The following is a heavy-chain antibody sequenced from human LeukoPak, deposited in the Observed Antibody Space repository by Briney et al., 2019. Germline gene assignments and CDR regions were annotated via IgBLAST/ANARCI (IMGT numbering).Heavy chain of an antibody. CDR1: GGSISNFC. CDR3: ARGLDSSGRYLSY. J-gene: IGHJ4*02. V-gene: IGHV4-59*01. D-gene: IGHD6-19*01. CDR2: ICYGGST. Sequence: AETLSLTCTVSGGSISNFCWSWIRQPPGKGPEWLGYICYGGSTNYNPSLKSRVTISVDTSKNQFSLRLSSVTAADMAVYYCARGLDSSGRYLSYWGQGTLVTVSS.